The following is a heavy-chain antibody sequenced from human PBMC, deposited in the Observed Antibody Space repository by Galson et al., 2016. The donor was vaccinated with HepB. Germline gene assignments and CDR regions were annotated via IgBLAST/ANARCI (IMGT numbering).Heavy chain of an antibody. D-gene: IGHD6-19*01. J-gene: IGHJ4*02. CDR2: ISSNNGDA. CDR3: AIGRIAVAGREGY. CDR1: GYTFSNFG. V-gene: IGHV1-18*01. Sequence: AVKVSCKASGYTFSNFGISWVRQAPGQGLEWMGWISSNNGDANYARNFHGRVTMTTDTSTATAYLEVTSPKSDDTAVYFWAIGRIAVAGREGYGGQGTLVTVSP.